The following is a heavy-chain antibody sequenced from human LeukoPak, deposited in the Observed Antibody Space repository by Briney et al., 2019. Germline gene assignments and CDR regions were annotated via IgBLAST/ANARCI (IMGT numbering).Heavy chain of an antibody. CDR3: ARLEAAPTYVY. J-gene: IGHJ4*02. CDR1: GGSVSGYY. V-gene: IGHV4-34*01. Sequence: SDTLSLTCAVEGGSVSGYYWGWIRQPPGKGREWIREINYSGSTNYNRSLKSRVTISVDTSKNQFSVKLSSVTAADTAVYYCARLEAAPTYVYWGQGTLVTVSS. D-gene: IGHD2-15*01. CDR2: INYSGST.